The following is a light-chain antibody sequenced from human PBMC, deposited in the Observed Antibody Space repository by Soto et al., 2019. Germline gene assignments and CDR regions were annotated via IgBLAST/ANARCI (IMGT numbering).Light chain of an antibody. J-gene: IGKJ2*01. CDR3: MQALQTPFT. CDR2: LGS. CDR1: QSLLHGNGYNY. Sequence: DIVMTQSPLSLPVTPGEPASISCRSSQSLLHGNGYNYLDWYLQKPGQSPQLLIYLGSNRASGVPDRFSGSGSGTDFTLKISRVEAVDVGIYYCMQALQTPFTFGQGTKLEIK. V-gene: IGKV2-28*01.